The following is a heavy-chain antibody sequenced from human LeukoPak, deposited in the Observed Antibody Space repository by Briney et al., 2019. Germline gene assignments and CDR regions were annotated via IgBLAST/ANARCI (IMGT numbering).Heavy chain of an antibody. J-gene: IGHJ6*03. CDR1: GYTFTGYY. Sequence: GASVKVSCKASGYTFTGYYMHWARQAPGQGLEWMGWIKPNSGGTKYAQKFKGRVTMTRDTSISTVYMELSRLRSDDTAVYYCARGPDFSMVRGLTGFYYYMDVWGKGTTVTVSS. CDR3: ARGPDFSMVRGLTGFYYYMDV. D-gene: IGHD3-10*01. V-gene: IGHV1-2*02. CDR2: IKPNSGGT.